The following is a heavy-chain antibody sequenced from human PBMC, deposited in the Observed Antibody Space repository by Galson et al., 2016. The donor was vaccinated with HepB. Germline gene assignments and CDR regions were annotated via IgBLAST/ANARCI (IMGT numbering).Heavy chain of an antibody. D-gene: IGHD4-17*01. Sequence: SLRLSCAASGFTFDDYGLSWVRQAPGKGLEWASGINWNGGSTGYADSVKGRFAISRDNAKNSLYLQMNSLRAEDTVLYFCARGMSHDYGVSADYWGQGTLVTVSS. V-gene: IGHV3-20*04. CDR1: GFTFDDYG. J-gene: IGHJ4*02. CDR2: INWNGGST. CDR3: ARGMSHDYGVSADY.